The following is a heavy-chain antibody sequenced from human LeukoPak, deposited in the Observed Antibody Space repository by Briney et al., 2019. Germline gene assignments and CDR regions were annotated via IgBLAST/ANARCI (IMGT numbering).Heavy chain of an antibody. V-gene: IGHV4-39*01. D-gene: IGHD5-18*01. CDR1: GVSISSSSYY. Sequence: SETLSLTCIVSGVSISSSSYYWGWIRQPPGKGLEWIGSIYYSGSTYYNPSLKSRVTISVDTSKNQFSLKLSFVTPEDTAVYYCTRAGSYGYYWYFDLWGRGTLVTVSS. J-gene: IGHJ2*01. CDR2: IYYSGST. CDR3: TRAGSYGYYWYFDL.